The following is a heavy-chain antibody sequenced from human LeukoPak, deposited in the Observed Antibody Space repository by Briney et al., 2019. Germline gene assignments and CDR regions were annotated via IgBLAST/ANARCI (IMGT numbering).Heavy chain of an antibody. CDR2: IRSKAYGGTT. CDR1: GFTFGDYA. J-gene: IGHJ5*02. D-gene: IGHD6-13*01. Sequence: GGSLRLSCTASGFTFGDYAMTWVRQAPGKGLEWVGFIRSKAYGGTTEYAASVKGRFTISRDDSKSIAYLQMNSLKTEDTAVYYCTRTVAAARMYNWFDPWGQGTLVTVSS. CDR3: TRTVAAARMYNWFDP. V-gene: IGHV3-49*04.